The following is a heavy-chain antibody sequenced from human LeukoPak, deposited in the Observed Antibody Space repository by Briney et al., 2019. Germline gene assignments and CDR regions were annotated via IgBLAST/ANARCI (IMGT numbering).Heavy chain of an antibody. V-gene: IGHV3-30*03. Sequence: GRSLRLSCAASGFSFSNYGMHWVRQAPGKGLEWVAVISYDGSNKDYADSVKGRFTISRDNAESSLYLQMNSLRVGDTAVYYCVRGGVWGISSNWFEYWGQGVLVTVSA. CDR2: ISYDGSNK. J-gene: IGHJ5*01. CDR1: GFSFSNYG. CDR3: VRGGVWGISSNWFEY. D-gene: IGHD7-27*01.